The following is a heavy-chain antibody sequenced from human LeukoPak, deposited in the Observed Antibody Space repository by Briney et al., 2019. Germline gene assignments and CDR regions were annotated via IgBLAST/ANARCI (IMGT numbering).Heavy chain of an antibody. Sequence: KPGGSLRLSCAASGFTFSSYSMNWVRQAPGKGLEWVSSISSSSSYIYYADSVKGRFTISRDNAKNSLYLQMNSLRAEDTAVYYCARWHCSGGSCYSGEVRFDPWGQGTLVTVSS. V-gene: IGHV3-21*01. J-gene: IGHJ5*02. D-gene: IGHD2-15*01. CDR3: ARWHCSGGSCYSGEVRFDP. CDR2: ISSSSSYI. CDR1: GFTFSSYS.